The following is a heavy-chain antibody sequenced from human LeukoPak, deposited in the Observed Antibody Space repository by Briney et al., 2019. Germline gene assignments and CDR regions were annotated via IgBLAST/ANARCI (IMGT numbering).Heavy chain of an antibody. J-gene: IGHJ4*02. Sequence: PGGSLRLSCAASGFTFSSYAMHWVRQAPGKGLEWVGRIKSKTDGGTTDYAAPVKGRFTISRDDSKNTLYLQMNSLKTEDTAVYYCTTRSKWELPYFDYWGQGTLVTVSS. V-gene: IGHV3-15*01. CDR3: TTRSKWELPYFDY. D-gene: IGHD1-26*01. CDR1: GFTFSSYA. CDR2: IKSKTDGGTT.